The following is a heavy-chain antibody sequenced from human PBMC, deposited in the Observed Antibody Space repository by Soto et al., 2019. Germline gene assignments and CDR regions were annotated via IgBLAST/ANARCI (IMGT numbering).Heavy chain of an antibody. CDR1: VFTFSNYA. J-gene: IGHJ4*02. Sequence: VGSLRLSCASSVFTFSNYAMSWVRQAPGKWLDWVSCISSSGGSTYYADSVKGRFTISRDNSKKTLYLQMNSLRAEDTAIYYCAKDREGGEYWGQGALVSVSS. D-gene: IGHD7-27*01. CDR2: ISSSGGST. V-gene: IGHV3-23*01. CDR3: AKDREGGEY.